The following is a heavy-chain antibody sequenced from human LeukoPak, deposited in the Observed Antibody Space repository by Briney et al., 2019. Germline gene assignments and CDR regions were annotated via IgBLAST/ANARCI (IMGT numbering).Heavy chain of an antibody. V-gene: IGHV1-18*04. CDR1: GYTFTGYY. CDR2: ISAYNGNT. D-gene: IGHD3-22*01. Sequence: ASVKVSCKASGYTFTGYYMHWVRQAPGQGLEWMGWISAYNGNTNYAQKLQGRVTMTTDTSTSTAYMELRSLRSDDTAVYYCASWHYDSSGSPYLGYWGQGTLVTVSS. J-gene: IGHJ4*02. CDR3: ASWHYDSSGSPYLGY.